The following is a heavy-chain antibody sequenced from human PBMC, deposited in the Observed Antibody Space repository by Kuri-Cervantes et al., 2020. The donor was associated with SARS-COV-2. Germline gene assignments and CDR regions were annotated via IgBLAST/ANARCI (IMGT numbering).Heavy chain of an antibody. D-gene: IGHD1-1*01. J-gene: IGHJ4*02. Sequence: GSLRLSCTVSGGSINSSSYYWGWIRQPPGKGLEWIGSIYYSGSTYYNPSLKSRVTISVDTSKNQFSLKLSSVTAADTAVYYCARDPYNWHIREYYFDYWGQGTLVTVSS. CDR1: GGSINSSSYY. V-gene: IGHV4-39*02. CDR2: IYYSGST. CDR3: ARDPYNWHIREYYFDY.